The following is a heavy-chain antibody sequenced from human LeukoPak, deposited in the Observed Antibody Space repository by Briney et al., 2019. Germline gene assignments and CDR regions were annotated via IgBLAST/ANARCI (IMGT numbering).Heavy chain of an antibody. D-gene: IGHD2-2*03. V-gene: IGHV1-2*02. J-gene: IGHJ4*02. CDR3: AREGVLDIVVVPDAPFDY. Sequence: ASVKVSCKASGYTFTGYYMHWVRQAPGQGLEWMGWINPNSGGTNYAQKFQGRGTMTRDTSISTAYMELSRLRSEDKAVYYCAREGVLDIVVVPDAPFDYWGQGTLVTVSS. CDR1: GYTFTGYY. CDR2: INPNSGGT.